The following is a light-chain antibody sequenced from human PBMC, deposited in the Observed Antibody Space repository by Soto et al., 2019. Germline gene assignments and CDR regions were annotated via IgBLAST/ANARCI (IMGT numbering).Light chain of an antibody. CDR1: SSDIGAGYD. CDR3: QSYDSSLGGSKGV. V-gene: IGLV1-40*01. CDR2: SNI. Sequence: QAVVTQPPSMSGAPGQRVTISCTGSSSDIGAGYDVHWYQQFPGTAPKPLIYSNINRPSGVPDRFSGSKSGTSASLAITGLQAEDEADYYCQSYDSSLGGSKGVFGGGTKLTVL. J-gene: IGLJ3*02.